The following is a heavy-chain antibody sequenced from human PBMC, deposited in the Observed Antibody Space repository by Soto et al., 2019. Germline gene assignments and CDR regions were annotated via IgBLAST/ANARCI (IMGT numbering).Heavy chain of an antibody. D-gene: IGHD6-19*01. CDR3: AKVRGHIAVAAITGGGDFHI. CDR1: GFTLSSYG. CDR2: ISYDGDDQ. J-gene: IGHJ3*02. Sequence: QLVESGGGVVQPGTSLRLSCVASGFTLSSYGMHWVRQAPGKGLEWVAAISYDGDDQYYGDSVRGRFTISRDNSGSTVYLHMNSLRGDDKGVYYCAKVRGHIAVAAITGGGDFHIWGRGTMVAVSS. V-gene: IGHV3-30*18.